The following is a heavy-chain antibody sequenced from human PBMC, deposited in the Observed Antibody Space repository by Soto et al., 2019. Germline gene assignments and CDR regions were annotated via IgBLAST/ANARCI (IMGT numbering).Heavy chain of an antibody. V-gene: IGHV3-21*01. J-gene: IGHJ4*02. Sequence: GGSLRLSCAASAFTFSSYSMNWVRQTPGKRLECISSIISSSSYIYYADSVKGRFTISRDHAKNSLYLQMNSLRAEDTAVYYCARAVKGANRPYWGQGTLVTVAS. D-gene: IGHD1-26*01. CDR3: ARAVKGANRPY. CDR2: IISSSSYI. CDR1: AFTFSSYS.